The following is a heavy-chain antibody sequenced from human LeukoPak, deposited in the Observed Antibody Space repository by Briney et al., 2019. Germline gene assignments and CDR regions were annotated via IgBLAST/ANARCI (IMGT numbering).Heavy chain of an antibody. CDR1: GYTFTSYG. CDR3: ARDRATDYYDSSGYQYYFDY. Sequence: ASVKVSCKSSGYTFTSYGISWVRQAPGQGLEWMGWINPNSGGTNYAQKFQGRVTMTRDTSISTAYMELSRLRSDDTAVYYCARDRATDYYDSSGYQYYFDYWGQGTLVTVSS. V-gene: IGHV1-2*02. D-gene: IGHD3-22*01. CDR2: INPNSGGT. J-gene: IGHJ4*02.